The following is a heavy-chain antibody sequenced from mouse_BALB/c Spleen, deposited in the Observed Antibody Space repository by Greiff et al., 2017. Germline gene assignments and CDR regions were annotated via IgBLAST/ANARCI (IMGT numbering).Heavy chain of an antibody. CDR3: ARGDYYGSSLYYYAMDY. Sequence: VHLVESGPGLVQPSQSLSITCTVSGFSLTSYGVHWVRQSPGKGLEWLGVIWSGGSTDYNAAFISRLSISKDNSKSQVFFKMNSLQANDTAIYYCARGDYYGSSLYYYAMDYWGQGTSVTVSS. CDR2: IWSGGST. D-gene: IGHD1-1*01. J-gene: IGHJ4*01. CDR1: GFSLTSYG. V-gene: IGHV2-2*02.